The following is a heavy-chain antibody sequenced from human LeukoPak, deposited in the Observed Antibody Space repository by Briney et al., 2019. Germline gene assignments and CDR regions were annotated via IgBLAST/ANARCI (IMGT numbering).Heavy chain of an antibody. CDR3: ARAGGSWSFDY. V-gene: IGHV4-59*07. J-gene: IGHJ4*02. CDR2: IYYSGST. CDR1: GGSISSYY. D-gene: IGHD5-12*01. Sequence: PSDTLSLTCTVSGGSISSYYWSWVRQPPGKGLEWLGYIYYSGSTNYNPSLKSPVTISVDTSKIQFSLKLSSVTAADTAVYYCARAGGSWSFDYLGQGTLVTVSS.